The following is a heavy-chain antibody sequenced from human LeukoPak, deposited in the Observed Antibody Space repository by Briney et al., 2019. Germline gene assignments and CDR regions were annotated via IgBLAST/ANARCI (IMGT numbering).Heavy chain of an antibody. CDR3: AREVSGDFALDS. CDR1: GYTFTTND. V-gene: IGHV1-8*01. CDR2: MNPNSGHT. J-gene: IGHJ4*02. Sequence: ASVKVSCKASGYTFTTNDINWVRQAAGQGLEWMGWMNPNSGHTDYAPKFQGRITMTRNTSINTAYMELGSLTSEDTAVYLCAREVSGDFALDSWGQGTLVTVSS.